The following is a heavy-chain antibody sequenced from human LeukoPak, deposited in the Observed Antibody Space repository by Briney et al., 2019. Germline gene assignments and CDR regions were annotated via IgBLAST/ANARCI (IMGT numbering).Heavy chain of an antibody. CDR3: ARDQGTTYYYYGMDV. D-gene: IGHD1-7*01. CDR2: IIPILGIA. CDR1: GGTFSSYA. J-gene: IGHJ6*02. V-gene: IGHV1-69*04. Sequence: SVKVSCKASGGTFSSYAISWVRQAPGQGLEWMGRIIPILGIANYAQKFQGRVTITADKSTSTAYMELSSLRSEDTAVYYCARDQGTTYYYYGMDVWGQGTTVTVSS.